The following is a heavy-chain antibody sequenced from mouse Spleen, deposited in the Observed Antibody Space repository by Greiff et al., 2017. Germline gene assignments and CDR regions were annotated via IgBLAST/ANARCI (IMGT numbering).Heavy chain of an antibody. CDR2: INPGSGGT. CDR1: GYALTNYL. CDR3: ARGGLIWSFDY. Sequence: QVQLQQSGAELVRPGTSVKVSCKASGYALTNYLIEWVKQRPGQGLEWIGVINPGSGGTNYNEKFKGKATLTADKSTSTAYMQLSSLTSEDSAVYFCARGGLIWSFDYWGQGTTLTVSS. J-gene: IGHJ2*01. V-gene: IGHV1-54*01. D-gene: IGHD1-1*02.